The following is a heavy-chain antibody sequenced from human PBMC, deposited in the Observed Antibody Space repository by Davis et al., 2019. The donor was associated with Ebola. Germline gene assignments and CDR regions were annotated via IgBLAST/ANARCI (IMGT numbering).Heavy chain of an antibody. CDR2: MRSKGFGGTT. CDR1: GFTFGDYA. D-gene: IGHD4-17*01. J-gene: IGHJ4*02. CDR3: TNAVTTTDY. Sequence: PGGSLRLSCRSSGFTFGDYAMSWVRQAPGKGLEWVGFMRSKGFGGTTEYAASVKGRFTISRDDSKNTAYLQMNSLKTEDTAVYFCTNAVTTTDYWGQGTLVTVSS. V-gene: IGHV3-49*04.